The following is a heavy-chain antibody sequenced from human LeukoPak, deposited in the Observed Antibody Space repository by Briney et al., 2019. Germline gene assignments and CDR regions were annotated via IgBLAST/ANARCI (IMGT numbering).Heavy chain of an antibody. Sequence: SVKVSCKASGYIFTSYGISWVRQAPGQGLEWMGWISAYNGNTNYPQKLQGRVTMTTDTSTSTAYMELRSLRSDDTAVYYCAREGSKTMVRGVNLFDYWGQGTLVTVSS. D-gene: IGHD3-10*01. CDR2: ISAYNGNT. J-gene: IGHJ4*02. CDR3: AREGSKTMVRGVNLFDY. V-gene: IGHV1-18*01. CDR1: GYIFTSYG.